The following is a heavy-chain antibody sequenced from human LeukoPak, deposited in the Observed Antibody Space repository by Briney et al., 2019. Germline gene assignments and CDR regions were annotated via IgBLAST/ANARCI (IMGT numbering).Heavy chain of an antibody. CDR1: DDSITIYY. Sequence: SETLSLTCTVSDDSITIYYWTWIRQPPGKGLEWIGYIDHTGSTNYNPSLNSRVTISRDTSKNHFSLKLSSVTAADTAVYYCARRVRGYDYWGQGTLVTVSS. CDR3: ARRVRGYDY. V-gene: IGHV4-59*12. CDR2: IDHTGST. D-gene: IGHD5-12*01. J-gene: IGHJ4*02.